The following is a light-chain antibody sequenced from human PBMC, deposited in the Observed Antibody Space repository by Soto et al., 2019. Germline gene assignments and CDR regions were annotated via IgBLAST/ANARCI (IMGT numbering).Light chain of an antibody. J-gene: IGLJ2*01. Sequence: QSALTQPPSVSGAPGQKITMSCTGSSSNIGAGYDVYWYQQIPGAAPRLLIYADNNQPSGVPDRFSASKSGTSASLAITGLQGEDEANYYCQSYDTSLSGVIFGAGTKLTVL. V-gene: IGLV1-40*01. CDR2: ADN. CDR1: SSNIGAGYD. CDR3: QSYDTSLSGVI.